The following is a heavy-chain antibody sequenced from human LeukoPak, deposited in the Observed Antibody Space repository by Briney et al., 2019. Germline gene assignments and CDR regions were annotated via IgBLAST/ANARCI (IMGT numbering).Heavy chain of an antibody. J-gene: IGHJ4*02. CDR2: IRNKADGYTT. D-gene: IGHD4-17*01. Sequence: GGSLRLSCVASGFTFSPHYMDWVRQSPGQGLEGVGLIRNKADGYTTIYAASVKGRFTISRDYSKNSVYLQMDSLKTEDTAVYYCGDLGSTGTDHWGQGTLVTVSS. CDR1: GFTFSPHY. V-gene: IGHV3-72*01. CDR3: GDLGSTGTDH.